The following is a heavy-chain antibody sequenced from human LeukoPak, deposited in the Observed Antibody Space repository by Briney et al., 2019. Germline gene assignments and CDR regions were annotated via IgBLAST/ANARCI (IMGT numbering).Heavy chain of an antibody. CDR3: ARRFCSSTSCYAGLDQ. D-gene: IGHD2-2*01. CDR2: ISGSGGST. Sequence: GGSLRLSCAASGFTFSSYAMSWVRQAPGKGLEWVSAISGSGGSTYHADSVKGRFTISRDNSKNTLYLQMNSLRAEDTALYYRARRFCSSTSCYAGLDQWGQGTLVTVSS. J-gene: IGHJ4*02. V-gene: IGHV3-23*01. CDR1: GFTFSSYA.